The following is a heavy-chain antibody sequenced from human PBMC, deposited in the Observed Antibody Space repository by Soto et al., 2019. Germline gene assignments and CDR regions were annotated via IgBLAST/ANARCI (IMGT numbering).Heavy chain of an antibody. CDR1: GYTFTGYY. V-gene: IGHV1-2*04. D-gene: IGHD2-15*01. CDR3: ARAEGYCSGGSCSKLNNFDY. J-gene: IGHJ4*02. CDR2: INPNSGGT. Sequence: QVQLVQSGAEVKKPGASVKVSCKASGYTFTGYYMHWVRQAPGPGLEWMGWINPNSGGTNYAQKFQGWVTMTRDTSISTAYIELSRLRSDDTAVYYCARAEGYCSGGSCSKLNNFDYWGQGTLVTVSS.